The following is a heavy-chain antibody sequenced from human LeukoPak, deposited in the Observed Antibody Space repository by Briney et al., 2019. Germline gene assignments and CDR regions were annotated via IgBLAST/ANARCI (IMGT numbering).Heavy chain of an antibody. CDR3: AKRPDCSTTNCFRFEY. Sequence: PGGSLRLSCAGSGFTFSTYAMSGVRQAPGQGLEWVSSICGDGGSTYYAESVKGRFTISRDNSKNTLYLQMNSLRAEDTAVYYCAKRPDCSTTNCFRFEYWGQGTLVTVSS. D-gene: IGHD2-2*01. CDR1: GFTFSTYA. CDR2: ICGDGGST. J-gene: IGHJ4*02. V-gene: IGHV3-23*01.